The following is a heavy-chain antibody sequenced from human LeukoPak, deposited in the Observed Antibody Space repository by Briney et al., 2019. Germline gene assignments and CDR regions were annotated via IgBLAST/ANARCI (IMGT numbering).Heavy chain of an antibody. CDR1: GYTFTSYG. D-gene: IGHD6-19*01. J-gene: IGHJ4*02. CDR3: AREGTSGWSAY. V-gene: IGHV1-18*01. CDR2: ISPYNANS. Sequence: ASVKVSCKASGYTFTSYGISWVRQAPGQGLEWMGWISPYNANSNYAQKFQGRVTMTTDTSASTAYMELRSLRSDDTAVYYCAREGTSGWSAYWGQGTLVTVSS.